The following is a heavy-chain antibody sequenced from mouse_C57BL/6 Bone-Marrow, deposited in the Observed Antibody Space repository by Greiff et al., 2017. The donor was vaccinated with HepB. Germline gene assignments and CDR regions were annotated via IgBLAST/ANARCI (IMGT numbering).Heavy chain of an antibody. Sequence: EVQLQESGGGLVKPGGSLKLSCAASGFTFSSYAMSWVRQTPEKRLEWVATISDGGSYTYYPDNVKGRFTISRDNAKNNLYLQMSHLKSEDTAMYYCARDPDYYGSSPFAYWGQGTLVTVSA. CDR2: ISDGGSYT. CDR3: ARDPDYYGSSPFAY. CDR1: GFTFSSYA. D-gene: IGHD1-1*01. J-gene: IGHJ3*01. V-gene: IGHV5-4*01.